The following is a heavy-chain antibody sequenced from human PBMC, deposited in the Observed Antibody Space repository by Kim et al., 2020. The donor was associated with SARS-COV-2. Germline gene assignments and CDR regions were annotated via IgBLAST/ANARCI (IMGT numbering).Heavy chain of an antibody. CDR3: ARANYGNYYYCMDV. V-gene: IGHV3-30-3*01. D-gene: IGHD4-17*01. CDR2: ISYDGSNK. CDR1: GFTFSSYA. Sequence: GGSLRLSCAASGFTFSSYAMHWVRQAPGKGLEWVAVISYDGSNKYYADSVKGRFTISRDNSKNTLYLQMNSLRAEDTAVYYCARANYGNYYYCMDVWGQGTTVTVSS. J-gene: IGHJ6*02.